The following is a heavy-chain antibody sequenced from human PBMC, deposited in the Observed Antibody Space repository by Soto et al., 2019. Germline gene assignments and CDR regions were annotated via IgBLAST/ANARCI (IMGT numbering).Heavy chain of an antibody. CDR3: AAAPYYYDSSGYYRALGY. J-gene: IGHJ4*02. V-gene: IGHV1-3*01. CDR2: INAANGDT. Sequence: AASVKVSCKASGYTFTSFGIHWVRQAPGQRLEWMGWINAANGDTKYSPKFQGRVTITRDTSASTAYMELSSLRSEDTAVYYCAAAPYYYDSSGYYRALGYWGQGTLVTVSS. CDR1: GYTFTSFG. D-gene: IGHD3-22*01.